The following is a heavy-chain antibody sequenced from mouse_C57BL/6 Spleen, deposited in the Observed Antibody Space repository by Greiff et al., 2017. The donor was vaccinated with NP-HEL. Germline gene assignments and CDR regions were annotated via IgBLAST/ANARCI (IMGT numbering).Heavy chain of an antibody. CDR2: IHPNSGST. V-gene: IGHV1-64*01. D-gene: IGHD1-1*01. CDR3: ARGIITTVVGNWYFDV. J-gene: IGHJ1*03. Sequence: QVQLQQPGAELVKPGASVKLSCKASGYTFTSYWMHWVKQRPGQGLEWIGMIHPNSGSTNYNEKFKSKATLTVDKSSSTAYMQLSSLTSEDSAVYYCARGIITTVVGNWYFDVWGTGTTVTVSS. CDR1: GYTFTSYW.